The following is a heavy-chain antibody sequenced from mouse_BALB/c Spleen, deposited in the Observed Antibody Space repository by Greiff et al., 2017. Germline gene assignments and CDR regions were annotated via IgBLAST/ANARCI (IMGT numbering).Heavy chain of an antibody. CDR1: GFTFSSYA. V-gene: IGHV5-6-5*01. CDR2: ISSGGST. J-gene: IGHJ2*01. D-gene: IGHD2-3*01. Sequence: EVQGVESGGGLVKPGGSLKLSCAASGFTFSSYAMSWVRQTPEKRLEWVASISSGGSTYYPDSVKGRFTISRDNARNILYLQMSSLRSEDTAMYYCARENDGYYGYFDYWGQGTTLTVSS. CDR3: ARENDGYYGYFDY.